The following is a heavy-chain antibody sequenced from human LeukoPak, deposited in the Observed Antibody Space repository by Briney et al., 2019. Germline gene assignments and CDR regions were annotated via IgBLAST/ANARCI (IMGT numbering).Heavy chain of an antibody. Sequence: SETLSLTCTVSGGSISSYYWSWIRQPPGKGLEWIGYIYYSGSTNYNPSLKSRVTISVDTSKNQFSLKLSSVTAADTAVYYCARAWVDFRSGVRNNWFDPWGQGTLVTVSS. J-gene: IGHJ5*02. CDR1: GGSISSYY. CDR2: IYYSGST. CDR3: ARAWVDFRSGVRNNWFDP. D-gene: IGHD3-3*01. V-gene: IGHV4-59*01.